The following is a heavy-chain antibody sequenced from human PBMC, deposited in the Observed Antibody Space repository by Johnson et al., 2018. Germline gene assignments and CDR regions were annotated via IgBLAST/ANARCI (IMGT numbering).Heavy chain of an antibody. V-gene: IGHV4-59*01. J-gene: IGHJ3*02. Sequence: QVQLREAGPGLVEPSETLSLTCPVSSGSTSSYFWTWIRQPPGKGLEWIGYIHYSGRTNSNFSLTKRVTIPLDTSKNQFSLNLRSVTEADTAVYYCARCNDYGDPATIDAFDIWGQGTMVTVSS. CDR2: IHYSGRT. D-gene: IGHD4-17*01. CDR3: ARCNDYGDPATIDAFDI. CDR1: SGSTSSYF.